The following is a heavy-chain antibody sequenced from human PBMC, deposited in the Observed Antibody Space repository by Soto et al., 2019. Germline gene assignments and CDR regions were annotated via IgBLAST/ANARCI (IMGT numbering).Heavy chain of an antibody. V-gene: IGHV3-23*01. CDR2: VGSGGGRT. CDR1: GFTFSSYA. D-gene: IGHD6-13*01. J-gene: IGHJ4*02. CDR3: AKDDGSSWYVDF. Sequence: EVQLLESGGGLVQPGGSLRLSCAASGFTFSSYAMSWVRQAPGKGLEWVSSVGSGGGRTYYADSVKGRFTISRDNSKNTLYLQMNSLRAEDTAVYYCAKDDGSSWYVDFWGQGTLVTVSS.